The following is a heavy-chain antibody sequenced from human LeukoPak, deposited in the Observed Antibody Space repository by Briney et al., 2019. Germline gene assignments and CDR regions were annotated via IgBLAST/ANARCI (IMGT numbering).Heavy chain of an antibody. V-gene: IGHV4-39*01. CDR2: IYYSKNT. Sequence: SESLSLTCTVSGGSISSSSAYWGWSRQPPGKGLEWIGSIYYSKNTYYNPSLKSRVTISADTSTNQFSLTLGSVSATDTAVYYCVSPRGFSYGYFDYWGQGALVTVSS. CDR1: GGSISSSSAY. CDR3: VSPRGFSYGYFDY. D-gene: IGHD5-18*01. J-gene: IGHJ4*02.